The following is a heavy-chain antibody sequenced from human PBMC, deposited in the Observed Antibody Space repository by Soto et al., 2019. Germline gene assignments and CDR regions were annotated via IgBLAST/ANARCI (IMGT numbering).Heavy chain of an antibody. Sequence: QVQLVQSGAEVKKPGASVKVSCKASGYSFTSYGISWVRQAPGQGPEWMGWISRHNGNTNHPQSLQGRVTMTTDTSRNTAYMELRSLRSDDTAVYYCARHRFTYYDDTVDYYFDYWGQGTLVTVSS. J-gene: IGHJ4*02. D-gene: IGHD3-22*01. V-gene: IGHV1-18*04. CDR2: ISRHNGNT. CDR1: GYSFTSYG. CDR3: ARHRFTYYDDTVDYYFDY.